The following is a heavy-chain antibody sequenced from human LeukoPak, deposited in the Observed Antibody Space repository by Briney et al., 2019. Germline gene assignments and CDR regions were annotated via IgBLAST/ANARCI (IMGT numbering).Heavy chain of an antibody. CDR1: GFTFSSYG. Sequence: GSLRLSCAASGFTFSSYGMHWVRQAPGKGLEWVAVIWYDGSNKYYADSVKGRFTISRDNSKNTLYLQMNSLRAEDTAVYYCARALRGSSWSPGYYYYGMDVWGQGTTVTVSS. V-gene: IGHV3-33*01. D-gene: IGHD6-13*01. J-gene: IGHJ6*02. CDR3: ARALRGSSWSPGYYYYGMDV. CDR2: IWYDGSNK.